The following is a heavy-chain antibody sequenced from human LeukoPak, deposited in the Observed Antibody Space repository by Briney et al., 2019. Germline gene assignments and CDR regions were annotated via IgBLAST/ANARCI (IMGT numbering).Heavy chain of an antibody. Sequence: ASVKVSCKASGYTFTSYGISWVRQAPGQGLEWMGWISAYNGNTNYAQKLQGRVTMTTDTSTSTAYMELRSLRSDDTAVYYCARDGRYDFWSGYYYYDYYYYMDVWGKGTTVTVSS. CDR2: ISAYNGNT. CDR3: ARDGRYDFWSGYYYYDYYYYMDV. CDR1: GYTFTSYG. V-gene: IGHV1-18*01. D-gene: IGHD3-3*01. J-gene: IGHJ6*03.